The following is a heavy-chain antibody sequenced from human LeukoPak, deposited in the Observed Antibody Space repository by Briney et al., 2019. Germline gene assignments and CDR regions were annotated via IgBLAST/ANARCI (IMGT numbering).Heavy chain of an antibody. V-gene: IGHV4-59*01. D-gene: IGHD2-15*01. CDR2: IYYSGST. CDR3: ARGPGRFGAFDI. CDR1: GGSISSYD. J-gene: IGHJ3*02. Sequence: SETLSLTCTVSGGSISSYDWSWIRQPPGKGLEWIGYIYYSGSTNYNPSLKSRVTISVDTSKNQFSLKLSSVTAADTAVYYCARGPGRFGAFDIWGQGTMVTVSS.